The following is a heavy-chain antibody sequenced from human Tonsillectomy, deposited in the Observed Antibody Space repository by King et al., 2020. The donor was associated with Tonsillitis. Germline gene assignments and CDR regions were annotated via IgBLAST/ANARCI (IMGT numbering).Heavy chain of an antibody. CDR2: ISYDGSNK. CDR3: ARVPGIAVAGALDY. V-gene: IGHV3-30*04. D-gene: IGHD6-19*01. Sequence: VQLVESGGGVVQPGRSLRVSCAASGFNFSSYAMHWVRQAPGKGLEWVAVISYDGSNKYHADSVKGRFTISRDNSKNTLYLQMNSLRAEDTAVYYCARVPGIAVAGALDYWGQGTLVTVSS. J-gene: IGHJ4*02. CDR1: GFNFSSYA.